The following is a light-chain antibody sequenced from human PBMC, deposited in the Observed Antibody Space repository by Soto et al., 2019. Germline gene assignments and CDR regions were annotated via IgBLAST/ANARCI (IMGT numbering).Light chain of an antibody. V-gene: IGLV1-40*01. CDR3: QSYEIRMSGDYV. J-gene: IGLJ1*01. CDR2: GNN. CDR1: SSNIGGGYD. Sequence: QSALTQPPSVSGAPGQTVTISCTGSSSNIGGGYDVHWYQQLPGTAPKLLLYGNNNRPSGVPDRFSGSKSGTSASLAITGLEPEAEDDSYCQSYEIRMSGDYVFGTGTKVTVL.